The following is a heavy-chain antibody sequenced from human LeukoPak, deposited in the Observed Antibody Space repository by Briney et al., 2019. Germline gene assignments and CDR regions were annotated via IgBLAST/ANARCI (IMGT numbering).Heavy chain of an antibody. CDR2: ISGSGGST. V-gene: IGHV3-23*01. D-gene: IGHD5-18*01. CDR3: AKDSGRGYSYGYFDY. J-gene: IGHJ4*02. CDR1: GFTFSTYG. Sequence: QPGGSLRLSCAASGFTFSTYGMHWVRQAPGKGLEWVSAISGSGGSTYYADSVKGRFTISRDNSKNTLYLQMNSLRAEDTAVYYCAKDSGRGYSYGYFDYWGQGTLVTVSS.